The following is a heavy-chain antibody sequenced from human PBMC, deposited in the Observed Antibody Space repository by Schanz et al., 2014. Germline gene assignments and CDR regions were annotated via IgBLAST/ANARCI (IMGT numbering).Heavy chain of an antibody. D-gene: IGHD3-10*01. CDR2: IRSSSTPI. CDR1: GFTFSSYA. V-gene: IGHV3-48*01. J-gene: IGHJ5*02. CDR3: ARPALWFGDNCFDP. Sequence: DVHLLESGGGLVQPGGSLRLSCAASGFTFSSYAMSWVRQAPGKGPEWVSYIRSSSTPIYYADSVKGRFTISRDNAKNSLYLEMNSLRAEDTAVYYCARPALWFGDNCFDPWGQGTLVTVSS.